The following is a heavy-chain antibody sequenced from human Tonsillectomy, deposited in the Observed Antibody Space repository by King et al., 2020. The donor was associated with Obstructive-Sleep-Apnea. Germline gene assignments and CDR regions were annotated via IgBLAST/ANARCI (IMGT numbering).Heavy chain of an antibody. J-gene: IGHJ4*02. CDR3: AKGDYYGSGSYHYFDY. V-gene: IGHV3-23*04. CDR1: GFTFSSYA. D-gene: IGHD3-10*01. Sequence: VQLVESGGGLVQPGGSLRLSCAASGFTFSSYAMSWVRQAPGKGLEWVSAISGSGGSTYYADSVKGRFTISRDNSKNTLYLQMNSLRAADTAVYYCAKGDYYGSGSYHYFDYWGQGTLVTVSS. CDR2: ISGSGGST.